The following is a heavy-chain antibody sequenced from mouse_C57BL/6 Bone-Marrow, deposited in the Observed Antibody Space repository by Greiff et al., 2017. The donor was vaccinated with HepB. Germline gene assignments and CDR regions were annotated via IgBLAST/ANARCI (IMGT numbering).Heavy chain of an antibody. CDR3: ARRNTIVASFEH. V-gene: IGHV5-6*02. J-gene: IGHJ2*01. D-gene: IGHD1-1*01. CDR1: GFTFSSYG. CDR2: ISSGGSYT. Sequence: EVKVVESGGDLVKPGGSLKLSCAASGFTFSSYGMSWVRQTPDKRLEWVATISSGGSYTYYPDSVKGRFTISRDNAKNTLYLQMSSLKSEDTAMYYCARRNTIVASFEHWGQGHTLTVST.